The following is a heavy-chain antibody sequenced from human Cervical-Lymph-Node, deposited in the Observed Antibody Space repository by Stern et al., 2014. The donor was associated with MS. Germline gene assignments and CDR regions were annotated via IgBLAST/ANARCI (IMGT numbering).Heavy chain of an antibody. V-gene: IGHV1-69*01. CDR1: GGTLNRNA. Sequence: GQLVESGAEVKKPVSSVKISCKASGGTLNRNAFSWASQAPGQGPEWMGWIISNSGTTAYAQKFQARVTLTADESQGTAYMERRSVRSEDTAVFYCAITDSAWDNPFHFYGMDVWGQGTTVTVSS. CDR3: AITDSAWDNPFHFYGMDV. D-gene: IGHD6-19*01. CDR2: IISNSGTT. J-gene: IGHJ6*02.